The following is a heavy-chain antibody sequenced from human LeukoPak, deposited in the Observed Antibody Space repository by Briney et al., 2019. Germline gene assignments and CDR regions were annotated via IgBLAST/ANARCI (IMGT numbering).Heavy chain of an antibody. D-gene: IGHD2-15*01. CDR3: ARVGLGYCSGGSCYSLNY. J-gene: IGHJ4*02. CDR2: INSDGSST. CDR1: GFTFSSYW. V-gene: IGHV3-74*01. Sequence: GGSLRLSCAASGFTFSSYWMHWVRQAPGKGLVWVSRINSDGSSTSYADSVKGRFTISRDNAKNTLYPQMNSLRAEDTAVYYCARVGLGYCSGGSCYSLNYWGQGTLVTVSS.